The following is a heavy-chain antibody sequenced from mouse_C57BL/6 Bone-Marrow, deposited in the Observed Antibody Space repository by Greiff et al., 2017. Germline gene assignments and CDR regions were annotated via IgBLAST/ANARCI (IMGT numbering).Heavy chain of an antibody. V-gene: IGHV5-12*01. CDR1: GFTFSDYY. D-gene: IGHD1-1*01. CDR3: ARRGTTVVAVDY. J-gene: IGHJ4*01. CDR2: LSNGGGST. Sequence: DVMLVESGGGLVQPGGSLKLSCAASGFTFSDYYMYWVRQTPEKRLGWVAYLSNGGGSTYYPDTVKGRFTSSRDNAKNTLYLQMSRLKSEDTAMYYCARRGTTVVAVDYWGQGTSGTVSS.